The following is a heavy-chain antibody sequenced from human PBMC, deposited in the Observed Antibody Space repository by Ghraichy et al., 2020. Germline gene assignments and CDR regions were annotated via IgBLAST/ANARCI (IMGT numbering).Heavy chain of an antibody. D-gene: IGHD1-1*01. J-gene: IGHJ4*02. CDR3: ARLEPAGPPERGAGHFDY. Sequence: GESLNISCKGSGYSFTSYWIGWVRQMPGKGLEWMGIIYPGDSDTRYSPSFQGQVTISADKSISTAYLQWSSLKASDTAMYYCARLEPAGPPERGAGHFDYWGQGTLVTVSS. V-gene: IGHV5-51*01. CDR2: IYPGDSDT. CDR1: GYSFTSYW.